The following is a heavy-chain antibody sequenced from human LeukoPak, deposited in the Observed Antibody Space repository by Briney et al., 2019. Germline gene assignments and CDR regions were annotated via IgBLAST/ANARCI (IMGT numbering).Heavy chain of an antibody. CDR2: ISWDGGST. CDR3: AKASSRYYYYYMDV. V-gene: IGHV3-43D*03. J-gene: IGHJ6*03. CDR1: GFTFDDYA. Sequence: GGSLRLSCSASGFTFDDYAMHWVRQAPGKGLEWVPLISWDGGSTYYADSVKGRFTISRDNSKNSLYLQMNSLRAEDTALYYCAKASSRYYYYYMDVWGKGTTVTVSS.